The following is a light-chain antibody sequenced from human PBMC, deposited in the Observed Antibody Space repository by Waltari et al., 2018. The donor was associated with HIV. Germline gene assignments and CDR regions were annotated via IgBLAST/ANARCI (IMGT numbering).Light chain of an antibody. CDR1: SSDVGSYNL. CDR2: EVS. Sequence: QSALTQPASVSGSPGQSITISCTGTSSDVGSYNLVSWYQQHPGKAPKLMIYEVSKRPSGGSNRFSGSKSGNTASLTIAGLHAEDEADYFCCSYAGSSTLVFGGGTKLTVL. J-gene: IGLJ3*02. CDR3: CSYAGSSTLV. V-gene: IGLV2-23*02.